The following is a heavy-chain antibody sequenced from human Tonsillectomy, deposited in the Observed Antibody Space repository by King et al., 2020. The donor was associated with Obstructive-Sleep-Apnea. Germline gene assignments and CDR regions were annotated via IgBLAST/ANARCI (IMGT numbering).Heavy chain of an antibody. CDR3: ARDGLAAHEFYYYGMDV. Sequence: QLVQSGAEVKKPGASVRVSCNTSGYTFTGYGISWVRQAPGQGLEWMGWISVYNGNTNYAQKLQGRVSMTTDTSTTTAYMELRSLRSDDTAVYYCARDGLAAHEFYYYGMDVWGQGTTVTVSS. CDR1: GYTFTGYG. CDR2: ISVYNGNT. J-gene: IGHJ6*02. D-gene: IGHD6-6*01. V-gene: IGHV1-18*04.